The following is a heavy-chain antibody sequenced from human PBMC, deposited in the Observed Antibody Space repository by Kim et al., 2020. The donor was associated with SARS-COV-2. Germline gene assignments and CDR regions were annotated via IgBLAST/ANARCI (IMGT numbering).Heavy chain of an antibody. J-gene: IGHJ4*02. CDR3: GKVNEAYGDYVWIDY. CDR2: IYYSGST. V-gene: IGHV4-39*01. CDR1: GGSISSSSYY. D-gene: IGHD4-17*01. Sequence: SETMSLTCTVSGGSISSSSYYWGWIRQPPGKGLEWIGSIYYSGSTYYNPSLKSRVTISVDTSKNQFSLKLSSVTAADTAVYYCGKVNEAYGDYVWIDYWGQGTLVTVSS.